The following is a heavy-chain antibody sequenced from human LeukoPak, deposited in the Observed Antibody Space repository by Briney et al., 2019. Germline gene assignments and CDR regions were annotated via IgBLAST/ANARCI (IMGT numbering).Heavy chain of an antibody. D-gene: IGHD3-3*01. Sequence: SETLSLTCAVYGGSFSGYYWSWIRQPPGKGLEWIGEINHSGSTNYNPSLKSRVTISVDTSKNQFSLKLSSVTAAATAVYDCARRASLWSGLSDAFDIWGQGTMVTVSS. CDR3: ARRASLWSGLSDAFDI. CDR2: INHSGST. J-gene: IGHJ3*02. V-gene: IGHV4-34*01. CDR1: GGSFSGYY.